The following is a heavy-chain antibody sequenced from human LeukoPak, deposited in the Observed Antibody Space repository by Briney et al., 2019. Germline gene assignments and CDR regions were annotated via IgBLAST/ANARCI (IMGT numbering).Heavy chain of an antibody. D-gene: IGHD1-1*01. CDR3: VRPMTTTRNFEH. CDR2: ISFDGKNK. Sequence: GGSLRLSCAASGFIFSHYGMHWVRQTPGKGLEWVALISFDGKNKFYGDSVIGRFTISRDNTKNTLFLQMNSLRAEDMGVYYCVRPMTTTRNFEHWGQGTLVTVSS. V-gene: IGHV3-30*03. CDR1: GFIFSHYG. J-gene: IGHJ4*02.